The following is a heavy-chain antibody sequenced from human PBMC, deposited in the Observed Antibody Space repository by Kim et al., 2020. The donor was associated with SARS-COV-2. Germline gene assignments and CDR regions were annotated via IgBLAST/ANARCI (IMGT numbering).Heavy chain of an antibody. CDR3: ASPRYCSSTSCPPLIDY. Sequence: GFLRLSCAASGFTFSSYSMNWVRQAPGKGLEWVSSISSSSSYIYYADSVKGRFTISRDNAKNSLYLKMNSLRAEDTAVYYCASPRYCSSTSCPPLIDYWGQGTLVTVSS. CDR2: ISSSSSYI. V-gene: IGHV3-21*01. D-gene: IGHD2-2*01. J-gene: IGHJ4*02. CDR1: GFTFSSYS.